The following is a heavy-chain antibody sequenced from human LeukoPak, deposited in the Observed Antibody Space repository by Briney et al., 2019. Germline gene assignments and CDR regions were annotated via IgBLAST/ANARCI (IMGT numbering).Heavy chain of an antibody. J-gene: IGHJ4*02. D-gene: IGHD1-26*01. V-gene: IGHV3-9*03. CDR3: AKSQAGIGGSLDY. Sequence: PGGSLRLSCAASGFTFDDYAMYWVRQVPGKGLEWVSGISWNSGSIGYADSVKGRFTISRDNAKNSLYLQMNSLRAEDMALYYCAKSQAGIGGSLDYWGQGTLVTVSS. CDR1: GFTFDDYA. CDR2: ISWNSGSI.